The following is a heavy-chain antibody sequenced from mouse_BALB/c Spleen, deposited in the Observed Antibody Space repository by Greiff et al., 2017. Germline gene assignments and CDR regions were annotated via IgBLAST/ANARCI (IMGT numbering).Heavy chain of an antibody. Sequence: EVKLQESGPGLVKPSQSLSLTCSVTGYSITSGYYWNWIRQFPGNKLEWMGYISYDGSNNYNPSLKNRISITRDTSKNQFFLKLNSVTTEDTATYYCARDGWYDPAWFAYWGQGTLVTVSA. CDR3: ARDGWYDPAWFAY. D-gene: IGHD2-3*01. CDR2: ISYDGSN. J-gene: IGHJ3*01. V-gene: IGHV3-6*02. CDR1: GYSITSGYY.